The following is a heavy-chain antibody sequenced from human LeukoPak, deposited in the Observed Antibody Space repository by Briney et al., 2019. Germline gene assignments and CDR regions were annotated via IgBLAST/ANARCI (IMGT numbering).Heavy chain of an antibody. CDR3: ARDQANQWMRGWFDT. J-gene: IGHJ5*02. CDR1: GDRLSIHTAA. CDR2: TYYRSKWSS. V-gene: IGHV6-1*01. Sequence: SQPLSLTCAISGDRLSIHTAAWNWIRQSPSRGLEWLGRTYYRSKWSSDYAVSVKSRITLDADTSKNQFSLQLNPVTSEDTAVYYCARDQANQWMRGWFDTWGQGVLVTVSS. D-gene: IGHD2-2*03.